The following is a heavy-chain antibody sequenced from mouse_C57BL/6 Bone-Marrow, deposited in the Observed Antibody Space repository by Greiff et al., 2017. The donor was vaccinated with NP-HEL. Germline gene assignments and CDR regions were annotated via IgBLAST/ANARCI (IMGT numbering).Heavy chain of an antibody. CDR2: IDPNSGGT. D-gene: IGHD1-1*01. V-gene: IGHV1-72*01. CDR1: GYTFTSYL. J-gene: IGHJ2*01. Sequence: QVQLKQPGAELVKPGASVKLSCKASGYTFTSYLMHWVKQRPGRGLEWIGRIDPNSGGTKYNEKFKSKATLTVDKPSSTAYMQLNSLTSEDSVVYYCARYYDGSSSFDYWGQGTTLTVSS. CDR3: ARYYDGSSSFDY.